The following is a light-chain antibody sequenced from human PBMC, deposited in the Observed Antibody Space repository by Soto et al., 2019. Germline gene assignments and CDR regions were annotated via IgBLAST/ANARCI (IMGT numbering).Light chain of an antibody. J-gene: IGLJ1*01. CDR3: GSWDSSLSAYV. CDR1: SSNIGGNS. Sequence: QSVLTQLPSVSAAPGHTVTISCSGSSSNIGGNSVSWYQQLPGTAPKLLIYDDNKRPSGIPDRFSGSKSGTSATLGITVFQTGDEADYYCGSWDSSLSAYVFGTGTKGTVL. V-gene: IGLV1-51*01. CDR2: DDN.